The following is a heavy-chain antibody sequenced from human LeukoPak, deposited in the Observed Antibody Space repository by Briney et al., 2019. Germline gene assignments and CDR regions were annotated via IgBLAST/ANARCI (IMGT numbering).Heavy chain of an antibody. V-gene: IGHV4-39*07. CDR2: IYYSGST. D-gene: IGHD3-22*01. J-gene: IGHJ4*02. CDR1: GFTFSSYS. Sequence: GSLRLSCAASGFTFSSYSMNWVRQAPGKGLEWIGSIYYSGSTYYNPSLKSRVTISVDTSKNQFSLKLSSVTAADTAVYYCASYYYDSSGHSIYYFDYWGQGTLVTVSS. CDR3: ASYYYDSSGHSIYYFDY.